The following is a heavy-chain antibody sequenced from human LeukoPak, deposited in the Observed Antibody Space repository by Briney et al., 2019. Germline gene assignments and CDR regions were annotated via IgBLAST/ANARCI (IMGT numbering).Heavy chain of an antibody. V-gene: IGHV4-4*02. CDR2: IYHSGNT. Sequence: SGTLSLTCAVSGGSISSSNWWSWVRQPPGKGLEWIGEIYHSGNTNYNPSLKSRVTVSVDTSKNQFSLNLSAVTAADTAVYYCARVGAKLTGVGWYFDLWGRGTLVTVSS. CDR1: GGSISSSNW. D-gene: IGHD3-9*01. CDR3: ARVGAKLTGVGWYFDL. J-gene: IGHJ2*01.